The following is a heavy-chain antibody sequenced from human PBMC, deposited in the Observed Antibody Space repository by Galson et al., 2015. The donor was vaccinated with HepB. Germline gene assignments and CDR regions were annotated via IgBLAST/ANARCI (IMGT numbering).Heavy chain of an antibody. D-gene: IGHD3-22*01. V-gene: IGHV6-1*01. CDR1: GDSVSSNSAA. J-gene: IGHJ3*02. Sequence: CAISGDSVSSNSAAWNWIRQSPSRGLEWLGRTYYRSKWYNDYAVSVKSRITINPDTSKNQFSLQLNSVTPEDTAVYYCARERSRYDSSGYSVNDALDIWGQGTMVTVSS. CDR2: TYYRSKWYN. CDR3: ARERSRYDSSGYSVNDALDI.